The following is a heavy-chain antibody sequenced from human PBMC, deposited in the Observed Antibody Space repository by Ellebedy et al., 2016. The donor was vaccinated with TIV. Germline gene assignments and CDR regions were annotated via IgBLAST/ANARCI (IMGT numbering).Heavy chain of an antibody. CDR2: IFTSDIT. J-gene: IGHJ4*02. D-gene: IGHD2-15*01. V-gene: IGHV3-53*01. CDR1: GFAVHSYY. Sequence: PGGSLRLSCAASGFAVHSYYITWARQAPGKGLDWVSVIFTSDITSYADSVRGRFTISRDTYKNTVSLQMNSLRVEDTAIYYCAVVDFCWGQGTLVTVSS. CDR3: AVVDFC.